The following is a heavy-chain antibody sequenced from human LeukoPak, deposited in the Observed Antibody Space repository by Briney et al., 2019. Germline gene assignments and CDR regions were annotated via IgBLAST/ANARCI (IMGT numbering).Heavy chain of an antibody. CDR1: GFTFYDYA. CDR3: AKAVALDY. Sequence: SLRLSCAAPGFTFYDYAMHWGRQAPGKGLEWVSGISWNSGSIGYADSVKGRFTISRDNAKNSLYLQMNSLRAEDTALYYCAKAVALDYWGQGTLVTVSS. V-gene: IGHV3-9*01. D-gene: IGHD6-19*01. J-gene: IGHJ4*02. CDR2: ISWNSGSI.